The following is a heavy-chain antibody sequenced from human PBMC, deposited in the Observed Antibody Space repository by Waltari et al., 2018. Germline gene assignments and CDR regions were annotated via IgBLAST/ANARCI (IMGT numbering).Heavy chain of an antibody. J-gene: IGHJ4*02. CDR2: IYYSGST. V-gene: IGHV4-39*01. D-gene: IGHD4-17*01. CDR3: ARHSTGRWPYGGNSGDY. CDR1: GGSISSSSYY. Sequence: QLQLQESGPGLVKPSETLSLTCTVSGGSISSSSYYWGWIRQPPGKGLEWIGSIYYSGSTYYNPSLKSRVTISVDTSKNQFSLKLSSVTAADTAVYYCARHSTGRWPYGGNSGDYWGQGTLVTVSS.